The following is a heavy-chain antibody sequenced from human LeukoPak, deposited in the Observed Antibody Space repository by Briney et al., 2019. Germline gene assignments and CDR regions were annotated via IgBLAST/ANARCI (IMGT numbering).Heavy chain of an antibody. CDR3: AKQSWGSTYYSDY. D-gene: IGHD7-27*01. Sequence: GGSLRLSCAASGFTFSSYGMHWVRQAPGKGLEWVAVISYDGSNKYYADSVKGRFTISRDNSKNTLYLQMNSLRAEDTAVYYCAKQSWGSTYYSDYWGQGTLVTVSS. V-gene: IGHV3-30*18. J-gene: IGHJ4*02. CDR1: GFTFSSYG. CDR2: ISYDGSNK.